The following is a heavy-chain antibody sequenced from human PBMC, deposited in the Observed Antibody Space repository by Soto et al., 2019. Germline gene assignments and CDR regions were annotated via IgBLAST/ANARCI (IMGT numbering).Heavy chain of an antibody. CDR1: GFTFSSYA. CDR2: ISGSGGST. V-gene: IGHV3-23*01. CDR3: AKDGINTEGSWNEYYYYYMDV. J-gene: IGHJ6*03. Sequence: GGSLRLSCAASGFTFSSYAMSWVRQAPGKGLEWVSAISGSGGSTYYADSVKGRFTISRDNSKNTLYLQMNSLRAEDTAVYYCAKDGINTEGSWNEYYYYYMDVWGKGTTVTVSS. D-gene: IGHD1-1*01.